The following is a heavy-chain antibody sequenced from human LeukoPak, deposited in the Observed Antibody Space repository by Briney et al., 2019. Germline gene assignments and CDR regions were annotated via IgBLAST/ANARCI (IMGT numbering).Heavy chain of an antibody. CDR3: ARHNPLCGGDYYPFDY. CDR2: IYYSGST. CDR1: GGSISNYY. Sequence: PSETLFLTCTVSGGSISNYYWSWIRQPPGKGLEWIGYIYYSGSTKYHPSLKSRVTISVDTSKNQFSLNLSSVTAADTAVYYCARHNPLCGGDYYPFDYWGQGTLVAVSS. V-gene: IGHV4-59*08. D-gene: IGHD2-21*02. J-gene: IGHJ4*02.